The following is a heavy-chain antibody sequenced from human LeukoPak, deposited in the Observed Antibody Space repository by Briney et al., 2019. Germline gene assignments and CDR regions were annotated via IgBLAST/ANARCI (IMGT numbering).Heavy chain of an antibody. V-gene: IGHV3-53*01. J-gene: IGHJ4*02. CDR3: ARYDGGSGPFDY. D-gene: IGHD3-10*01. CDR1: GFTASSNY. CDR2: LYSGGNT. Sequence: GGFKRLSCAVSGFTASSNYMSWVRQAPGKRLEWVSVLYSGGNTYYADSVKGRFTISRDNSKNTLYLQMNSLRAEDTAVYYCARYDGGSGPFDYWGQGTLVTVSS.